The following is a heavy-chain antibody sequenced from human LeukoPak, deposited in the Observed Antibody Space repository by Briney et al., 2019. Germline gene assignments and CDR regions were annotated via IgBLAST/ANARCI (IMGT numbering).Heavy chain of an antibody. Sequence: GGSLRLSCAASGFTFSSYAMSWVRQAPGKGLEWVAVISYDGSNKYYADSVKGRFTISRDNSKNTLYLQMNSLRAEDTAVYYCARGGHYYDSSGLDYWGQGTLVTVSS. CDR2: ISYDGSNK. V-gene: IGHV3-30-3*01. D-gene: IGHD3-22*01. CDR3: ARGGHYYDSSGLDY. CDR1: GFTFSSYA. J-gene: IGHJ4*02.